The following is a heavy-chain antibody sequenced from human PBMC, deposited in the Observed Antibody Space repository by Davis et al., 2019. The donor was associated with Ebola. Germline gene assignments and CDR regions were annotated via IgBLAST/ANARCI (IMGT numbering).Heavy chain of an antibody. CDR1: GFTFSSYD. J-gene: IGHJ6*02. V-gene: IGHV3-13*01. Sequence: GESLKISCAASGFTFSSYDTHWVRQATGKGLEWVSAIGTAGDTYYPGSVKGRFTISRDNSKNTLYLQMNSLRAEDTAVYYCARDTVEDDFGVVTYYYYGMDVWGQGTTVTVSS. D-gene: IGHD3-3*01. CDR2: IGTAGDT. CDR3: ARDTVEDDFGVVTYYYYGMDV.